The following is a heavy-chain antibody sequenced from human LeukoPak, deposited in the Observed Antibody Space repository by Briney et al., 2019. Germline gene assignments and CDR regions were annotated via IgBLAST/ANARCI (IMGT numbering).Heavy chain of an antibody. CDR3: ARAVGYCSSTSCQGWFDP. Sequence: GGSLRLSCAASGFTFSDYYMSWIRQAPGKGLEWVSCISSSGSTIYYADSVKGRFTISRDNAKNSLYLQMNSLRAEDTAVYYCARAVGYCSSTSCQGWFDPWGQGTLVTVSS. J-gene: IGHJ5*02. CDR1: GFTFSDYY. V-gene: IGHV3-11*01. D-gene: IGHD2-2*01. CDR2: ISSSGSTI.